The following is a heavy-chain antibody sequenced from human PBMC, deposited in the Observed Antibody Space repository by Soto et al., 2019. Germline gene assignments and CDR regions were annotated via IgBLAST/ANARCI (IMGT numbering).Heavy chain of an antibody. Sequence: QVQLVQSGAEVKKSGASVKVSCKASGYTFTGYYMHWVRQAPGQGLEWMGWINSNSGGTNYAQKFQGRVTMTRDTSISTAYMELSRLRSDDTAVYYCARVEGSYVNWYFDLWGRGTLVTVSS. CDR1: GYTFTGYY. CDR2: INSNSGGT. D-gene: IGHD5-18*01. J-gene: IGHJ2*01. V-gene: IGHV1-2*02. CDR3: ARVEGSYVNWYFDL.